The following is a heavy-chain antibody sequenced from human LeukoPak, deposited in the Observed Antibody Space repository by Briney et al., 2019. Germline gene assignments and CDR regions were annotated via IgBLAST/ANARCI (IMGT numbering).Heavy chain of an antibody. D-gene: IGHD2-2*01. CDR2: ISSSGSTI. CDR3: ARGLLYAGFDY. J-gene: IGHJ4*02. Sequence: PGGSPTLSCAASGFTFSNYWMGWVRQAPGKGLEWVSYISSSGSTIYYADSVKGRFTISRDNAKNSLYLQMNSLRAEDTAVYYCARGLLYAGFDYWGQGTLVTVSS. V-gene: IGHV3-48*04. CDR1: GFTFSNYW.